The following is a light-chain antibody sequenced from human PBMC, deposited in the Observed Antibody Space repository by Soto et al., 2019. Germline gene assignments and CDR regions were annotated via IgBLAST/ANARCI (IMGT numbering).Light chain of an antibody. CDR3: QQFAISTT. Sequence: DIRVTQSPSTLSASVGDRVTITCRASQNINRLLAWYQQKPGKAPTLLIFDASTLHSGVPSRFSGSGSGTDFTLTISSLQPDDFATYYCQQFAISTTFGQGTKVDIK. V-gene: IGKV1-5*01. CDR1: QNINRL. CDR2: DAS. J-gene: IGKJ1*01.